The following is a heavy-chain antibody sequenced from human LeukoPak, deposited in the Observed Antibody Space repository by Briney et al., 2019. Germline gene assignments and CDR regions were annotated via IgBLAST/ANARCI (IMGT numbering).Heavy chain of an antibody. V-gene: IGHV3-23*01. D-gene: IGHD3-22*01. Sequence: PGGSLRLSCAASGFTFSSYAMSWIRQVPGKGLEWVSAISGSGGSTYYADSVKGRFTISRDNSKNTLYLQMNSLRAEDTAVYYCAKVPNYDMATWGQGTLVTVSS. CDR1: GFTFSSYA. CDR3: AKVPNYDMAT. CDR2: ISGSGGST. J-gene: IGHJ4*02.